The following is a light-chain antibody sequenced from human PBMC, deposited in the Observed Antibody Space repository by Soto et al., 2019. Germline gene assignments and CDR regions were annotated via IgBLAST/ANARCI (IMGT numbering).Light chain of an antibody. Sequence: QSVLTQPPSASGTTGQRVTITCSGSSSNLGSNYVYWYQQLAGTAPKLLIYGDSQRPSGVPDRFSGSKSGTSASLAISGLRSEDEADYYCTAWDSSLSAVLFGGGTKVTVL. V-gene: IGLV1-47*02. CDR1: SSNLGSNY. CDR2: GDS. J-gene: IGLJ3*02. CDR3: TAWDSSLSAVL.